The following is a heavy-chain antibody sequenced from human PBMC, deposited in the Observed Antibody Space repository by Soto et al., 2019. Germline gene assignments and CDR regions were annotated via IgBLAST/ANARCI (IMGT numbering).Heavy chain of an antibody. V-gene: IGHV5-51*01. D-gene: IGHD3-16*01. CDR1: GYSLTNSW. CDR2: VYFGDSDA. Sequence: GEALKISCKGSGYSLTNSWIGWVRQMPGKGLEWMGIVYFGDSDARYSPSFQGQVTISADKFITTAYLQWSSLKASDTATYYCERSGLLIDVFDTWGPGTVVTVSS. J-gene: IGHJ3*02. CDR3: ERSGLLIDVFDT.